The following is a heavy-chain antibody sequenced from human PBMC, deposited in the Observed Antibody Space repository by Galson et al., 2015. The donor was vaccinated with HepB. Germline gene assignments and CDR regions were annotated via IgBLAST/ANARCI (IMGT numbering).Heavy chain of an antibody. CDR3: ARGERSSGWYGGVYFDY. D-gene: IGHD6-19*01. CDR1: GFTFSDHY. CDR2: TRNKANSYTT. V-gene: IGHV3-72*01. Sequence: SLRLSCAASGFTFSDHYMDWVRQAPGKGLEWVGRTRNKANSYTTEYAASVKGRFTISRDDSKNSLYLQMNSLKTEDTAVYYCARGERSSGWYGGVYFDYWGQGTLVTVFS. J-gene: IGHJ4*02.